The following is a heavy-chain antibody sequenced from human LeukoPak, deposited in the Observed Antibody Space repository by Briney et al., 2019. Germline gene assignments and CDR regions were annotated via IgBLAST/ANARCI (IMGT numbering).Heavy chain of an antibody. J-gene: IGHJ5*02. Sequence: GGSLRLSCEASGFTFSSYEMNWVRQAPGKGLEWVSAISGSGGSTYYADSVKGRFTISRDNSKNTLYLQMNSLRAEDTAVYYCAKDRADRYCSSTSCYVQNWFDPWGQGWLVTVSS. CDR2: ISGSGGST. CDR1: GFTFSSYE. V-gene: IGHV3-23*01. CDR3: AKDRADRYCSSTSCYVQNWFDP. D-gene: IGHD2-2*01.